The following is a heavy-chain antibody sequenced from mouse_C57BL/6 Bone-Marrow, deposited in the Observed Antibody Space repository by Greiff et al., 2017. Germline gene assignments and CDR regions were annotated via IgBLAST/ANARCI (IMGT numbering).Heavy chain of an antibody. Sequence: QVQLKQPGAELVKPGASVKMSCKASGYTFTSYWITWVKQRPGQGLEWIGDIYPGSGSTNYNEKFKSKATLTVDTSSSTAYMQLSSLTSEDSAVYYCAREGYYYGSRYWGQGTTLTVSS. D-gene: IGHD1-1*01. CDR2: IYPGSGST. CDR3: AREGYYYGSRY. CDR1: GYTFTSYW. V-gene: IGHV1-55*01. J-gene: IGHJ2*01.